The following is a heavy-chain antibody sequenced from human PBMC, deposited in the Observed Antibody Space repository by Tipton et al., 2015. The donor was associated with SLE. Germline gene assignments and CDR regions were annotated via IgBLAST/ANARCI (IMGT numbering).Heavy chain of an antibody. J-gene: IGHJ4*02. CDR2: ISRFGGST. CDR3: ARAFETDEEEY. CDR1: GFTFSNYA. Sequence: GSLRLSCVASGFTFSNYAMNGVRQVPGKGREWVSLISRFGGSTYYADSVKGRFTISRVNSKNTVFLQMNSLRAEDTAVYYCARAFETDEEEYWGQGTLVTVSS. V-gene: IGHV3-23*01. D-gene: IGHD3-9*01.